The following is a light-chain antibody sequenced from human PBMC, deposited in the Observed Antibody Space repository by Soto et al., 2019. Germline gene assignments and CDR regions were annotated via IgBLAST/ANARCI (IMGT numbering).Light chain of an antibody. V-gene: IGLV2-11*01. J-gene: IGLJ1*01. CDR3: CSCADNTGYV. Sequence: QSALSQPRGVSVCPGQSVSISCTGASGEVGAYNYVAWYQQHPGKAPKLMTYAVSKGPSGVPDRFSGSQSGNAASLTISGRQAEAEADYYCCSCADNTGYVFGTGTKVTVL. CDR1: SGEVGAYNY. CDR2: AVS.